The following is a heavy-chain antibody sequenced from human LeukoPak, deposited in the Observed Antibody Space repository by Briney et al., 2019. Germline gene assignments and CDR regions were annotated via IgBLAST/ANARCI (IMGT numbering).Heavy chain of an antibody. D-gene: IGHD2-21*02. CDR3: AHSWADFTADSRYFDL. J-gene: IGHJ2*01. V-gene: IGHV2-5*02. Sequence: KLSGPTLLNPTPTLTLTCTFSGFSLRTRGVGVGWIRQPPGKALEWLSLIYWDDDKRYSPSLKSRLTITKDTSKNQVVLIMTNVDPVDTATYFCAHSWADFTADSRYFDLWGRGTLVTVSS. CDR2: IYWDDDK. CDR1: GFSLRTRGVG.